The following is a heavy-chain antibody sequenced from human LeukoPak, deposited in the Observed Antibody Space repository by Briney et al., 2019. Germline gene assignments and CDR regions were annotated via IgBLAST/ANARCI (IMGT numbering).Heavy chain of an antibody. CDR1: GFTFSSYA. D-gene: IGHD2-2*01. CDR2: ISGSGGST. CDR3: AREKYCSSTSCYSHPADAFDI. J-gene: IGHJ3*02. V-gene: IGHV3-23*01. Sequence: GGSLRLSCAASGFTFSSYAMSWVRQAPGKGLEWVSAISGSGGSTYYADSVKGRFTISRDNSKNTLYLQMNSLRAEDTAVYYCAREKYCSSTSCYSHPADAFDIWGQGTMVTVSS.